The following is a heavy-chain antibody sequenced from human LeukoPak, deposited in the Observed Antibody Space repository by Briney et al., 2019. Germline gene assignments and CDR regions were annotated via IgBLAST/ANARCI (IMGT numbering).Heavy chain of an antibody. CDR1: GGSISSGGYY. CDR2: IYYSGST. J-gene: IGHJ6*02. CDR3: ARVVRYFDWLLPAGGYYGMDV. Sequence: PSQTLSLTCTVSGGSISSGGYYWSWIRQRPGKGLEWIGYIYYSGSTYYNPSLKSRVTISVDTSKNQFSLKLSSVTAADTAVYYCARVVRYFDWLLPAGGYYGMDVWGQGTTVTVSS. D-gene: IGHD3-9*01. V-gene: IGHV4-31*03.